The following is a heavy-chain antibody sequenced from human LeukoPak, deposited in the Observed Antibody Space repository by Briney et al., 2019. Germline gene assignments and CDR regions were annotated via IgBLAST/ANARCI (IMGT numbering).Heavy chain of an antibody. CDR3: ARGFSYYYTSGSYAWVDP. CDR2: IKQDGSEK. Sequence: GGSLRLSCAASGFTFSSYWMSWVRQAPGKGLEWVANIKQDGSEKYYVDSVKGRFTISRDNAKNSLYLQMNSLRAEDTAVYYCARGFSYYYTSGSYAWVDPWGQGILVTVSS. CDR1: GFTFSSYW. D-gene: IGHD3-10*01. V-gene: IGHV3-7*01. J-gene: IGHJ5*02.